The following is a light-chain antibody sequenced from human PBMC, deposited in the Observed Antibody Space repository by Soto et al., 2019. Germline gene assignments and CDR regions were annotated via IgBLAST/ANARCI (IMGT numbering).Light chain of an antibody. J-gene: IGKJ4*01. Sequence: DIVLTQSPATLSVSPGERATLSCRASQSVSSNLAWYQQKPGQAPRLLIYGASTRATGIPARFSGSGSGTEFTLTISSLQSEDFAVNYCQQYNNWPALTFGGGTKVEIK. V-gene: IGKV3-15*01. CDR1: QSVSSN. CDR3: QQYNNWPALT. CDR2: GAS.